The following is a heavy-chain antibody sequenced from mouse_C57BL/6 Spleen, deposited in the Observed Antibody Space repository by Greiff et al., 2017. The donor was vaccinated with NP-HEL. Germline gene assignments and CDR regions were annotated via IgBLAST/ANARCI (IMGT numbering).Heavy chain of an antibody. CDR3: TRNDYDEGFAY. D-gene: IGHD2-4*01. J-gene: IGHJ3*01. CDR2: ISSGSSTI. Sequence: EVKLMESGGGLVKPGGSLKLSCAASGFTFSDYGMHWVRQAPEKGLEWVAYISSGSSTIYYADTVKGRFTISRDNAKNTLFLQITSLRSEDTAMYYCTRNDYDEGFAYWGQGTLVTVSA. V-gene: IGHV5-17*01. CDR1: GFTFSDYG.